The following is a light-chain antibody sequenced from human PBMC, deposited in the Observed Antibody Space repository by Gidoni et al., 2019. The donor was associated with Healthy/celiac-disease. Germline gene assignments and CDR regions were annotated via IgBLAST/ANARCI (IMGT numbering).Light chain of an antibody. CDR2: GAS. CDR3: QQYGGSPLT. CDR1: QTLSSHS. J-gene: IGKJ4*01. Sequence: EIVLTQSPGTLSLSPGERATLSCRASQTLSSHSVAWYQQKPGQAPRLVIYGASSRATGIPDRFSGSGSGTDFTLIITRLEPEDLALYYCQQYGGSPLTFGGGTKIE. V-gene: IGKV3-20*01.